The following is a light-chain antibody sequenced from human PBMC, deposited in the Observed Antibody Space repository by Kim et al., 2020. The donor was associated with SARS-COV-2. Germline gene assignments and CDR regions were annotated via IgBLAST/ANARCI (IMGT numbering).Light chain of an antibody. CDR3: MQATQYPHS. CDR2: KTY. J-gene: IGKJ2*03. V-gene: IGKV2-24*01. CDR1: QSLVHRDGNTY. Sequence: DILMTQTPLSSPVTLGQPASISCRSSQSLVHRDGNTYLSWLQQRPGQPPRLLIYKTYKRFSGVSDRFSGSGAGTDFTLKISRVEAEDVGIYYCMQATQYPHSFGQGTKLEI.